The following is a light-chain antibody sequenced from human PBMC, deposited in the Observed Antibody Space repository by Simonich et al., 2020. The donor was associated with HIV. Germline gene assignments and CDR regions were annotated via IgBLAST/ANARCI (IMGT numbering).Light chain of an antibody. Sequence: DIQMTQSPSTLSASVGDRVTITCRASQSISSWLAWYQQKPGKAPKLLIYKASSLESGGPSRFSGSGSGTDFTLTISSLQAEDVAVYYCQQYYSIPLTFGGGTKVEIK. CDR2: KAS. CDR3: QQYYSIPLT. V-gene: IGKV1-5*03. CDR1: QSISSW. J-gene: IGKJ4*01.